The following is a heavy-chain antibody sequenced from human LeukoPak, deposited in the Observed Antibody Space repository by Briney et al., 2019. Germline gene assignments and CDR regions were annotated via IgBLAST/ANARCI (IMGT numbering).Heavy chain of an antibody. CDR1: GFTFTNYA. CDR2: IKTDGSQI. J-gene: IGHJ4*02. V-gene: IGHV3-7*01. D-gene: IGHD7-27*01. Sequence: GGSLRLSCAAPGFTFTNYAMTWVRQAPGKGLEWVANIKTDGSQIYYVDSVKGRSTISRDNAKNSLYLQMNSLRAEDTAVCYCARDLNWETYWGQGTLVSVSS. CDR3: ARDLNWETY.